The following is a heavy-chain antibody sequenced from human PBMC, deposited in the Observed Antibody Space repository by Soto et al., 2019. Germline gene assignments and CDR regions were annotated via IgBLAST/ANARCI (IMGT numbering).Heavy chain of an antibody. CDR1: GFTVSSNY. Sequence: EVQLVESGGGLIQPGGSLRLSCAASGFTVSSNYMSWVRQAPGKGLEWVSVIYSGGSTYYADSVKGRFTISRDNSKNTRYLQMNSLRAEDTAVYYCARVYGSGRWWFDPWGQGTLVTVSS. CDR2: IYSGGST. D-gene: IGHD3-10*01. V-gene: IGHV3-53*01. CDR3: ARVYGSGRWWFDP. J-gene: IGHJ5*02.